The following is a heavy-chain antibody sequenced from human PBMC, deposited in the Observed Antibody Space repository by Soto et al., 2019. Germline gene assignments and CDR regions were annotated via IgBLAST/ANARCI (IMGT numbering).Heavy chain of an antibody. V-gene: IGHV3-21*01. J-gene: IGHJ6*03. CDR3: ARAASLRFLEWLMNPHYMDV. CDR1: GFTFSSYS. D-gene: IGHD3-3*01. CDR2: ISSSSSYI. Sequence: EVQLVESGGGLVKPGGSLRLSCAASGFTFSSYSMNWVRQAPGKGLEWVSSISSSSSYIYYADSVKGRFTISRDNAKNSLYLQMNSLRADDTAVYYCARAASLRFLEWLMNPHYMDVWGKGTTVTVSS.